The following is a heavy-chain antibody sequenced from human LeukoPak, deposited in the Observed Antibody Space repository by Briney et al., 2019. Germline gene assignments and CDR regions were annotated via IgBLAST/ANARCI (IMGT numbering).Heavy chain of an antibody. Sequence: SETLSLTCTVSGGSISSYYWSWIRQPPGKGLEWIGYIYYSGSTNYNPSLKRRVTISVDTSKNQFSLKLSSVTAADTAVYYCASSYGDAYFDYWGQGTLVTVSS. CDR2: IYYSGST. D-gene: IGHD4-17*01. J-gene: IGHJ4*02. V-gene: IGHV4-59*01. CDR1: GGSISSYY. CDR3: ASSYGDAYFDY.